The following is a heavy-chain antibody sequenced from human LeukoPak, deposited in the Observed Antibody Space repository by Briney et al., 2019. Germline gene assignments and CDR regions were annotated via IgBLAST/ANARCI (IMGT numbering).Heavy chain of an antibody. V-gene: IGHV4-59*08. CDR3: ARLTRFVSGVLNPLDS. CDR1: GGSIGDYC. CDR2: VYSSGYT. Sequence: SETLSLTCTVSGGSIGDYCWSWIRQPPGKGLEWIAYVYSSGYTNYNPSLKSRVTISVDTSNNQFSLRLSSVTAADTAVYYCARLTRFVSGVLNPLDSWGQGTLVTVSS. J-gene: IGHJ4*02. D-gene: IGHD3-3*01.